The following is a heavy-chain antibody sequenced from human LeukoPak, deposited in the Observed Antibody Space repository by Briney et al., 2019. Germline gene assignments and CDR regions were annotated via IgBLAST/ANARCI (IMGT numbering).Heavy chain of an antibody. J-gene: IGHJ4*02. D-gene: IGHD1-1*01. CDR3: ARDSLDRGFDY. V-gene: IGHV4-59*01. CDR1: GGSISSYY. Sequence: PSETLSLTCTVSGGSISSYYWSWIRQPPGKGLEWIGYIYYSGSTNYNPSLKSRVTISVDTSKNQFSLKLSSVTAADTAVYYCARDSLDRGFDYWGQGTLVTVSS. CDR2: IYYSGST.